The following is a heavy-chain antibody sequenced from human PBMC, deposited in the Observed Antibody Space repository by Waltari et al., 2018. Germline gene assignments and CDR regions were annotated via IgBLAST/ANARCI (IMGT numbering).Heavy chain of an antibody. CDR1: GGTFSSHA. V-gene: IGHV1-69*08. CDR3: ARDRAYCSGGSCYGDNWYFDL. Sequence: QVQLVQSGAEVKKPGSSVKVSCKASGGTFSSHAHSGVRQAPGHGLEWMGRIIPIFGTANYAQKFQGRVTITADKSTSTAYMELSSLRSEDTAVYYCARDRAYCSGGSCYGDNWYFDLWGRGTLVTVSS. CDR2: IIPIFGTA. J-gene: IGHJ2*01. D-gene: IGHD2-15*01.